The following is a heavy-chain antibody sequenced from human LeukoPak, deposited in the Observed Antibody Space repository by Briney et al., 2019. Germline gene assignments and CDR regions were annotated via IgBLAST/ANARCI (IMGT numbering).Heavy chain of an antibody. J-gene: IGHJ3*02. CDR1: GYTLTGLS. CDR3: ATDPHRRSTGRYAFDI. D-gene: IGHD1-14*01. V-gene: IGHV1-24*01. Sequence: ASVKVSCKVSGYTLTGLSMHWVRQAPGKGLEWMGGFDPEDGETIYAQKFQGRVTMTEDTSTDTAYMELSSLRSEDTAVYYCATDPHRRSTGRYAFDIWGQGTMVTVSS. CDR2: FDPEDGET.